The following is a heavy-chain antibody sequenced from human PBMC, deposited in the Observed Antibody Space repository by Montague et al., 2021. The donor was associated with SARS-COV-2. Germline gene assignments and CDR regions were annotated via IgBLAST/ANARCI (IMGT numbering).Heavy chain of an antibody. CDR3: AREGVGATTNDAFDI. CDR1: GGSFSGYY. CDR2: INHSGST. V-gene: IGHV4-34*01. J-gene: IGHJ3*02. Sequence: SETLSLTCAVSGGSFSGYYWSWIRQPPGKGLELIGEINHSGSTNYNPSLKSRVTISVDTSKNQFSLKLSSVTAADTAVYYCAREGVGATTNDAFDIWGQGTMVTVSS. D-gene: IGHD1-26*01.